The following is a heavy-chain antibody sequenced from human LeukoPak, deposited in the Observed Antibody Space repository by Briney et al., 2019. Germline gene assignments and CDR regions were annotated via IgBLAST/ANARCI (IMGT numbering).Heavy chain of an antibody. D-gene: IGHD5-18*01. CDR1: GFTFSSYG. V-gene: IGHV3-30*02. CDR2: IRYDGSNK. CDR3: AKDDRRGYSYGSSYYYMDV. Sequence: GGSLRLSCAASGFTFSSYGMHWVRQAPGKGLEWVAFIRYDGSNKYYADSVKGRFTISRDNSKNTLYLQMNSLRAEDTAVYYCAKDDRRGYSYGSSYYYMDVWGKGTTVTVSS. J-gene: IGHJ6*03.